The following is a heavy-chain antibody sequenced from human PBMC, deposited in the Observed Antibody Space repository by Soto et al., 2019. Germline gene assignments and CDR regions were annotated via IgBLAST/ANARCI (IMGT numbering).Heavy chain of an antibody. CDR1: GFTFNNYA. CDR2: SSNDAKKE. D-gene: IGHD3-3*01. CDR3: ARAPGSDNGYDFGFSH. V-gene: IGHV3-30*04. Sequence: QVHLVESGGGVVQPGRSLRLSCAASGFTFNNYAMHWVRQAPGKGLEWVAVSSNDAKKEHHADSVKGRFTISRDNSKNTLYLQMNGLRPEDTALYYCARAPGSDNGYDFGFSHWGQGTLVTVSS. J-gene: IGHJ4*02.